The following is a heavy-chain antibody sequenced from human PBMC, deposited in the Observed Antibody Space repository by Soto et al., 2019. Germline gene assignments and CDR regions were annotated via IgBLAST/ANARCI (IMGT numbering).Heavy chain of an antibody. J-gene: IGHJ4*02. V-gene: IGHV3-11*06. CDR3: ARDKNTYYYGSGSYRFDY. Sequence: QVQLVESGGGLVKPGGSLRLSCAASGFTFSDYYMSWIRQAPGKGLEWVSYISSSSSYTNYADSMKGRFTISRDNAKNSLYLQMNSLRAEDAAVYYCARDKNTYYYGSGSYRFDYWGQGTLVTVSS. D-gene: IGHD3-10*01. CDR1: GFTFSDYY. CDR2: ISSSSSYT.